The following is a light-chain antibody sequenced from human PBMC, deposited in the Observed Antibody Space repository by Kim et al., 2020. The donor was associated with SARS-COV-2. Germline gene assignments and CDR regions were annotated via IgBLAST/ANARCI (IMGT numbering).Light chain of an antibody. J-gene: IGKJ2*03. CDR2: AAS. V-gene: IGKV3-15*01. CDR1: QSVRSD. CDR3: QQYNSYSYS. Sequence: EMVMTQSPATLSVSPGERATLFCRASQSVRSDLAWYQQKPGQAPRLLIFAASTRATGVPARFSGSGSGTEFTLTISSLQPDDFATYYCQQYNSYSYSFGQGTKLEI.